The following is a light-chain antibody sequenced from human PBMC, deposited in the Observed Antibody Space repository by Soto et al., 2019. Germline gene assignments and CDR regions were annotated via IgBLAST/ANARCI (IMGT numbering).Light chain of an antibody. J-gene: IGKJ4*01. Sequence: EIVLTQSPGTLSLSPGERATLSCRASQSVSSSYLAWYQQKPGQAPRLLIYGASSRATGIPDRFSGSGSGTEFPVTISRLETEEFAVYYCQQYDSSPLTFGGGTKVEIK. V-gene: IGKV3-20*01. CDR3: QQYDSSPLT. CDR1: QSVSSSY. CDR2: GAS.